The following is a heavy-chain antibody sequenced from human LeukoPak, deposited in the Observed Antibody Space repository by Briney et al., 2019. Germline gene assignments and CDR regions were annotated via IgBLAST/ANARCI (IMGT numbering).Heavy chain of an antibody. V-gene: IGHV3-7*01. CDR1: GFTFSSYW. J-gene: IGHJ3*02. CDR3: ASFAGGMSAFDI. CDR2: IKQDGSGK. Sequence: GGSLRLSCGASGFTFSSYWMSWVRQAPGKGLEWVANIKQDGSGKYYVDSVKGRFTISRDNAKNSLYLQMNSLRAEDTAVYYCASFAGGMSAFDIWGQGTMVTVSS.